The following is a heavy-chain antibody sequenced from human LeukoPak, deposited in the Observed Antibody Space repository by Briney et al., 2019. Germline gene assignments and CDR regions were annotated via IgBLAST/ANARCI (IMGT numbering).Heavy chain of an antibody. CDR2: ISWNSGSI. D-gene: IGHD2/OR15-2a*01. V-gene: IGHV3-9*01. CDR1: GFTFDDYA. CDR3: AKDRGVVTGERDFDY. J-gene: IGHJ4*02. Sequence: PGRSLRLSCAASGFTFDDYAMHWVRQAPGKGLEWVSGISWNSGSIGYADSVKGRFTISRDNAKNSLYLQMNSLRAEDTALYYCAKDRGVVTGERDFDYWGQGTLVTVSS.